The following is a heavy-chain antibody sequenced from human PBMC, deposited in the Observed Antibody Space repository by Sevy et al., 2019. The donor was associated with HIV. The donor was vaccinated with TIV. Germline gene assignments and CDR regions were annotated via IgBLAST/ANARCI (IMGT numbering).Heavy chain of an antibody. CDR1: GFTFSSYG. J-gene: IGHJ4*02. D-gene: IGHD5-18*01. CDR3: AKEYSYGYYFDY. CDR2: IRYDGNNK. Sequence: GVSLRLSCAASGFTFSSYGMHWVRQAPGKGLEWVAFIRYDGNNKYYADSVKGRFTISRDNSKNTLYLQMNSLRAEDTAVYYCAKEYSYGYYFDYWGQGTLVTVSS. V-gene: IGHV3-30*02.